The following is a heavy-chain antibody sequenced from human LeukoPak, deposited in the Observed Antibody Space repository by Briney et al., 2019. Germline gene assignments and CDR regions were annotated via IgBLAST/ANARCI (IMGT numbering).Heavy chain of an antibody. J-gene: IGHJ4*02. CDR3: ARGHVEDNVVVPAAD. CDR2: IYYSGST. V-gene: IGHV4-59*01. D-gene: IGHD2-2*01. CDR1: GGSISSYY. Sequence: SETLSLTCTVSGGSISSYYWSWIRQPPGKGLEWIGYIYYSGSTNYNPSLKSRVTISVDTSKNQFSLKLSSVTAADTAVYYCARGHVEDNVVVPAADWGQGTLVTVSS.